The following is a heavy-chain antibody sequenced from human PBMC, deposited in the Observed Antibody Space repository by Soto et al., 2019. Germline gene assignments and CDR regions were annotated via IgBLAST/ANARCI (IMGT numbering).Heavy chain of an antibody. CDR2: IYYSGST. Sequence: SQTLSLTSTVSGGTISSRGYYRSRIHKHPGKGLEWIGYIYYSGSTYYNPSLKSRVTISVDTSKNQFSLKLSSVTAADTAVYYCARDGEFRDYDFWSGYYAPDTGYGMDVWGQGTTVTVSS. CDR1: GGTISSRGYY. D-gene: IGHD3-3*01. V-gene: IGHV4-31*03. CDR3: ARDGEFRDYDFWSGYYAPDTGYGMDV. J-gene: IGHJ6*02.